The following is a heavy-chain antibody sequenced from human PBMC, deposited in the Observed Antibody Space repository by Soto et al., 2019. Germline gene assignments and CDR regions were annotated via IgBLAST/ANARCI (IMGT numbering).Heavy chain of an antibody. V-gene: IGHV3-73*02. CDR1: GFTFSDSA. CDR2: IRSKVNTYAT. Sequence: EVQLVESGGGLVQPGGSLKLSCVASGFTFSDSAMHWVRQASGKGLEWVGRIRSKVNTYATAYAASVKGRFTISRDDSMYKAYLQMNSLKTEDTAVYYCTRRRDWTAMDPLDYWGQGTLVTVSS. D-gene: IGHD5-18*01. J-gene: IGHJ4*02. CDR3: TRRRDWTAMDPLDY.